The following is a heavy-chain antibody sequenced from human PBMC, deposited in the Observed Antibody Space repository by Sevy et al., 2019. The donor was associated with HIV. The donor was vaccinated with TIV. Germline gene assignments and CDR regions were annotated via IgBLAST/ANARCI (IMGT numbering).Heavy chain of an antibody. CDR3: ARDPYVSAAAGRGAFDI. J-gene: IGHJ3*02. CDR2: ISSSSSYI. V-gene: IGHV3-21*01. Sequence: GGSLRLSCAASGFTFSSYSMNWVRQAPGKGLEWVSSISSSSSYIYYADSVKGRFTISRDNAKNSLYLQMNSLRAEDTAVYSCARDPYVSAAAGRGAFDIWGQGTMVTVSS. D-gene: IGHD6-13*01. CDR1: GFTFSSYS.